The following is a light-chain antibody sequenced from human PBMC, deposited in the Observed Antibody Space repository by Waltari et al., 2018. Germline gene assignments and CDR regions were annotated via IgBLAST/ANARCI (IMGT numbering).Light chain of an antibody. CDR3: QSYDTNNRWI. V-gene: IGLV6-57*01. J-gene: IGLJ2*01. CDR2: EGN. Sequence: FLLTQPRSVSESPGKTVTISCSPSSGSIASNYVQWYQQRPGGIPPTLIYEGNRRPSGVPDRFSGSIDTSSNAASLTISGLQTEDAADYYCQSYDTNNRWIFGGGTTLTVL. CDR1: SGSIASNY.